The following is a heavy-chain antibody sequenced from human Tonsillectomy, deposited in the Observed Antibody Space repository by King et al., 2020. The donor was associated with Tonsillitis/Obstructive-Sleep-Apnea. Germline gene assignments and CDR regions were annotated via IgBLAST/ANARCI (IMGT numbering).Heavy chain of an antibody. Sequence: LQLQESGPGLVKPSETLSLTCTVSGGSISSSRYYWGWIRQPPGKGLEWIGSIYYSGSTYYNPSLKSRVTMSVDTSKDQFSLKLSSVTAADTAVYYCARPGIAVTVTWAFDIWGQGTMVTVSS. CDR2: IYYSGST. D-gene: IGHD6-19*01. CDR3: ARPGIAVTVTWAFDI. CDR1: GGSISSSRYY. V-gene: IGHV4-39*01. J-gene: IGHJ3*02.